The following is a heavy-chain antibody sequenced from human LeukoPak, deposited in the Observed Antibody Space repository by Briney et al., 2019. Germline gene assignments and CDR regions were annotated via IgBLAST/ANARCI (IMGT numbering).Heavy chain of an antibody. CDR3: SCTTGTTIDY. CDR1: GFTVSSNY. CDR2: IYSGGST. V-gene: IGHV3-66*01. J-gene: IGHJ4*02. D-gene: IGHD1-1*01. Sequence: PGGSLRLSCTASGFTVSSNYMSWVRQAPGKGLEWVSVIYSGGSTYYADSVKGRFTISRDNSKNTLYLQMNSLRAEDTAVYYRSCTTGTTIDYWGQGTLVTVSS.